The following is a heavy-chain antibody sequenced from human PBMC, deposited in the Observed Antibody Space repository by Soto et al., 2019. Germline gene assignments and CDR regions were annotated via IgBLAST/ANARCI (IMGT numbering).Heavy chain of an antibody. CDR1: GGSMSEYF. D-gene: IGHD3-10*01. CDR3: ARDGYDGSGSPYPAY. V-gene: IGHV4-59*01. J-gene: IGHJ4*02. CDR2: IYYLGST. Sequence: SETLSLTCRVSGGSMSEYFWSWIRLSPGKGLEWIGYIYYLGSTDYNPSLKSRVTISVDTSKRQFSLRLTSVNAADTAVYYCARDGYDGSGSPYPAYWGPGTQVTVS.